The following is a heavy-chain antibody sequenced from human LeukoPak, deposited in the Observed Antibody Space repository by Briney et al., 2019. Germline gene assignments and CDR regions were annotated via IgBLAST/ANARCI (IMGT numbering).Heavy chain of an antibody. V-gene: IGHV1-8*03. CDR1: GYTFTSYD. Sequence: ASVRFSCKASGYTFTSYDINWVRQATGQGLEWMGWMNPNSGNTGYAQKFQGRVTITRNTSISTAYMELSSLRSEDTAVYYCARGGYYGSGSYYPYYFDYWGQGTLVTVSS. CDR3: ARGGYYGSGSYYPYYFDY. D-gene: IGHD3-10*01. J-gene: IGHJ4*02. CDR2: MNPNSGNT.